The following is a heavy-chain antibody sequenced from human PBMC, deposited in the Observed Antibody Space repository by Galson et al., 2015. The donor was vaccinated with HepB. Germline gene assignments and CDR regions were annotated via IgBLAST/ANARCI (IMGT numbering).Heavy chain of an antibody. D-gene: IGHD3-22*01. J-gene: IGHJ4*02. CDR2: ISGSGGST. V-gene: IGHV3-23*01. CDR3: AKGGGYYQGEFDY. Sequence: SLRLSCAASGFTFSSYAMSWVRQAPGKGLEWVSTISGSGGSTYYADSVKGRFTISRDNSKNTLYLQMNSLRAEDTAVYYCAKGGGYYQGEFDYWGQGTLVTVSS. CDR1: GFTFSSYA.